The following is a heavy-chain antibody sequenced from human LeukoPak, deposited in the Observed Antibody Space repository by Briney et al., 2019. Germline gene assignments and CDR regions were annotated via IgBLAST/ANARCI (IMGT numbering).Heavy chain of an antibody. CDR3: ASGIAHYYYYGMDV. J-gene: IGHJ6*02. D-gene: IGHD2-21*01. CDR1: GGSISSYY. CDR2: IYYSGST. Sequence: PSETLSLTCTVYGGSISSYYWSWIRQPPGKGMEWIGYIYYSGSTNYNPSLKSRVTISVDTSENQFSLKLSSVTAADTAVYYCASGIAHYYYYGMDVWGQGTTVTVSS. V-gene: IGHV4-59*08.